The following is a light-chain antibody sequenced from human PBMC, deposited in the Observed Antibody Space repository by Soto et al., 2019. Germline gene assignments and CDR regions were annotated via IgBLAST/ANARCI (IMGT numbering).Light chain of an antibody. Sequence: QSVLTQPPSVSAAPGQKVTISCSGSSSNIGNNYVSWYQQLPGTAPKLLIYDNNKRPSGIPDRFSGSKSGTSATLGITGPQTGDEADYYCGTWDSSLSVFVVFGGGTKLTVL. CDR1: SSNIGNNY. J-gene: IGLJ2*01. V-gene: IGLV1-51*01. CDR2: DNN. CDR3: GTWDSSLSVFVV.